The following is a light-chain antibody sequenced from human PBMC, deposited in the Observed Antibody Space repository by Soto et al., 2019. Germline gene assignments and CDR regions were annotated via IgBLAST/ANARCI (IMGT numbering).Light chain of an antibody. CDR3: SSYTSSNTLV. Sequence: QSVLTQPASVSWSPGQSITISCSGTSADVGGYIYVSWYLQYPGKAPKLMIYEVSNRPSGVSNRFSGSKSGNTASLTISGLRAEDEADYYCSSYTSSNTLVFGSGTKVTVL. J-gene: IGLJ1*01. CDR1: SADVGGYIY. V-gene: IGLV2-14*01. CDR2: EVS.